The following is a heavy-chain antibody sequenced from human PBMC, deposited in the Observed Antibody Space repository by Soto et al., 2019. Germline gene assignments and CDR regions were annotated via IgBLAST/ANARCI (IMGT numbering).Heavy chain of an antibody. Sequence: QITLKESGPPLVKPTQPLTLTSSFSGFSLDSSGEALAYIRQPPGKALEFLALVYWDDDKRYSPSLRSRLTITKDTSKNQVVLTLTNMDPVDTATYYCAHRKLHLKDLYLDYWGQGTLVTVSS. V-gene: IGHV2-5*02. J-gene: IGHJ4*02. D-gene: IGHD1-7*01. CDR3: AHRKLHLKDLYLDY. CDR2: VYWDDDK. CDR1: GFSLDSSGEA.